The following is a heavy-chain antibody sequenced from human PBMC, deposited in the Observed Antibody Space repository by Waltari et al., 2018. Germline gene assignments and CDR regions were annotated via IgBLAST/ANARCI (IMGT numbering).Heavy chain of an antibody. D-gene: IGHD2-21*01. Sequence: EVQLLESGGGLVQPGGSLRLSCAASGFTFSSYAMSWVRQAPGEELDWVSAIRGSGGSTYYADSVKGRFTIARDNSKNTLYLQMNSLIAEDTAVYYCAKGLWFEQYYFDYWGQGTLVTVSS. CDR3: AKGLWFEQYYFDY. CDR2: IRGSGGST. J-gene: IGHJ4*02. CDR1: GFTFSSYA. V-gene: IGHV3-23*01.